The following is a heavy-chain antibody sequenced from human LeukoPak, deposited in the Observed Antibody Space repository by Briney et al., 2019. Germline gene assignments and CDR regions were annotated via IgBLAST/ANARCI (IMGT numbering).Heavy chain of an antibody. J-gene: IGHJ5*02. CDR1: GYTFTSYA. CDR3: ARENIVVVVAAGRWFDP. CDR2: INAGNGNT. V-gene: IGHV1-3*01. D-gene: IGHD2-15*01. Sequence: GASVKVSCTASGYTFTSYAMHWARQAPGQRLEWMGWINAGNGNTKYSQKFQGRVTITRDTSASTAYMELSSLRSEDTAVYYCARENIVVVVAAGRWFDPWGQGTLVTVSS.